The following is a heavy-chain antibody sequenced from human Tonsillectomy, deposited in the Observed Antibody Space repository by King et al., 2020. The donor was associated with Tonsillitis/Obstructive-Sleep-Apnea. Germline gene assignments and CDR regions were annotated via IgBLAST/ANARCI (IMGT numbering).Heavy chain of an antibody. CDR3: AGLDESGNYYYYYMDV. Sequence: VQLVESGGGVVQPGRSLRLSCAASGFTFSNYPMHWVRQAAGKGLEWVAVISYGGSNKYYADSVKGRFTISRDNSKNTLYLQMDSLRAEDTAVYYCAGLDESGNYYYYYMDVWGKGTAVTVSS. J-gene: IGHJ6*03. V-gene: IGHV3-30*04. CDR1: GFTFSNYP. CDR2: ISYGGSNK. D-gene: IGHD3/OR15-3a*01.